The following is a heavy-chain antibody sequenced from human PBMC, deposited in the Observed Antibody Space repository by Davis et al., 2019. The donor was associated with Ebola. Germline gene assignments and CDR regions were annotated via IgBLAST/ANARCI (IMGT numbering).Heavy chain of an antibody. J-gene: IGHJ4*02. D-gene: IGHD4-17*01. Sequence: GGSLRPSFAALGFTSSSYGMHWVRQAPGKGLEWVAVISYDGSNKYYADSVKGRFTISRDNSKNTLYLQMNSLRAEDTAVYYCARDPTTTVIYSSFDYWGQGTLVTVSS. CDR2: ISYDGSNK. V-gene: IGHV3-30*03. CDR1: GFTSSSYG. CDR3: ARDPTTTVIYSSFDY.